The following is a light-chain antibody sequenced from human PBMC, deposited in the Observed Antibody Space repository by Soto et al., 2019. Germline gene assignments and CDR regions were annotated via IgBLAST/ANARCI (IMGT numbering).Light chain of an antibody. CDR2: DVT. CDR1: SSDVGRYNY. J-gene: IGLJ1*01. Sequence: QSVLTHPPSVSGSPGQSVTISCTGTSSDVGRYNYVSWYQQHPGKAPKLIIYDVTKRPSGVPGRFSGSKSGNTASLTISGLQAADEADYYCSLYTSENTYVFGTGTKVTVL. V-gene: IGLV2-11*01. CDR3: SLYTSENTYV.